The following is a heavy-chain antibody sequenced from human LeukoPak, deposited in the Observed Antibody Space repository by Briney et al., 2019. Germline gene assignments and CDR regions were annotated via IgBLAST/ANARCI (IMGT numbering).Heavy chain of an antibody. Sequence: SETLSLTCTVSGGSISSSSYYWGWIRQPPGKGLEWIGSIYYSGSTYYNPSLKSRVTISVDTSKNQFSLKLSSVTAADTAVYYCARVNSNSRRWFDPWGQGTLVTVSS. CDR2: IYYSGST. D-gene: IGHD6-6*01. CDR1: GGSISSSSYY. V-gene: IGHV4-39*01. CDR3: ARVNSNSRRWFDP. J-gene: IGHJ5*02.